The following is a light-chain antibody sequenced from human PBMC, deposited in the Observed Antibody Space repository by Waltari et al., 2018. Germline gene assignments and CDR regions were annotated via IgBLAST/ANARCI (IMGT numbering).Light chain of an antibody. CDR3: AAWDDSLSGPHVV. V-gene: IGLV1-47*01. Sequence: QSVLTQPPSASGTPGQRVTISCSGSSSNLGSNYVYWYQQLPGPAPKLLIYRNNQRPSGVPDRFSGSKSGTSASLAISGLRSDDGADYYCAAWDDSLSGPHVVFGGGTKLTVL. J-gene: IGLJ2*01. CDR2: RNN. CDR1: SSNLGSNY.